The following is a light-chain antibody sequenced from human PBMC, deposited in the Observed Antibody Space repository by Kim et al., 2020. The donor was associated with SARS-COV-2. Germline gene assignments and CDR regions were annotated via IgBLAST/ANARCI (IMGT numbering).Light chain of an antibody. J-gene: IGLJ2*01. CDR1: SLRSYY. CDR3: NSRDSSTNHVV. CDR2: GKN. Sequence: ALGQTVRITCQGDSLRSYYASWYQQKPGQAPVLVIYGKNNRPSGIPDRFSGSSSRNTASLTITGAQAEDEADYYCNSRDSSTNHVVFGGGTQLTVL. V-gene: IGLV3-19*01.